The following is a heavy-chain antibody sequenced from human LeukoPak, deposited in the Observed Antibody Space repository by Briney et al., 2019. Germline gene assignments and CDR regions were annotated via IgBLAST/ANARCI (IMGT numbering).Heavy chain of an antibody. V-gene: IGHV3-21*01. CDR2: ISSSSSYI. Sequence: RGSLRLSCAASGFTFSSYSMNWVRQAPGKGLEWVSSISSSSSYIYYADSVKGRFTISRDNAKNSLYLQMNSLRAEDTAVYYCARSGYRYYDSSGYYGLDYWGQGTLVTVSS. J-gene: IGHJ4*02. CDR3: ARSGYRYYDSSGYYGLDY. CDR1: GFTFSSYS. D-gene: IGHD3-22*01.